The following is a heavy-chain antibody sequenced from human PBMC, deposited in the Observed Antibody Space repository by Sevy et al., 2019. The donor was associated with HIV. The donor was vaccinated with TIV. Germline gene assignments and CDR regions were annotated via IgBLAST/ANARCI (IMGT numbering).Heavy chain of an antibody. V-gene: IGHV1-24*01. CDR1: GYTLSELS. CDR2: FDPEDGET. Sequence: ASVKVSCKVSGYTLSELSMHWVRQAPGKGLEWMGGFDPEDGETIHAQKFQGRVTMTEATSTDTAYMELNSLRAEDTAVYYCARVADYGDYYDYWGQGTLVTVSS. D-gene: IGHD4-17*01. J-gene: IGHJ4*02. CDR3: ARVADYGDYYDY.